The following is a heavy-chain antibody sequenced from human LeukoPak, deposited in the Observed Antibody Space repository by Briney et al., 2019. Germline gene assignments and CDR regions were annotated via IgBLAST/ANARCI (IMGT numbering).Heavy chain of an antibody. V-gene: IGHV3-21*01. CDR2: ISSSSTYI. CDR3: ARAEGSGSSFDY. CDR1: GFPFRSFS. Sequence: PGGSLRLSCVASGFPFRSFSMNSVRQAPGKGLEWVSSISSSSTYIYYADSVKGRFTISRDNAKNSLYLQMNSLRVEDTAVYYCARAEGSGSSFDYWGQGTLVTVSS. J-gene: IGHJ4*02. D-gene: IGHD3-10*01.